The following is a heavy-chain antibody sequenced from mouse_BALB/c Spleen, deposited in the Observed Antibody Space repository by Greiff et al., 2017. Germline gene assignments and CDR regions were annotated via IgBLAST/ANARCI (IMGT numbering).Heavy chain of an antibody. V-gene: IGHV1-80*01. J-gene: IGHJ4*01. CDR3: ARAILRSYAMDY. D-gene: IGHD1-1*01. CDR1: GYAFSSYW. CDR2: IYPGDGDT. Sequence: VQLQQSGAELVRPGSSVKISCKASGYAFSSYWMNWVKQRPGQGLEWIGQIYPGDGDTNYNGKFKGKATLTADKSSSTAYMQLSSLTSEDSAVYFCARAILRSYAMDYWGQGTSVTVSS.